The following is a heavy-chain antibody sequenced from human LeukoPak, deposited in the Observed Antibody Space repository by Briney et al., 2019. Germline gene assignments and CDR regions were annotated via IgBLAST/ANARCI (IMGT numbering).Heavy chain of an antibody. D-gene: IGHD2-2*01. CDR3: AKEDCSSTSCSPDY. J-gene: IGHJ4*02. CDR1: GLTLSIYG. Sequence: GGSLRLSCAASGLTLSIYGMHWVRQAPGKGLEWVAFIRSDGSIKYYGDSVKGRFTISRDNSKNTLYLQMNSLRAEDTAVYYCAKEDCSSTSCSPDYWGQGTLVTVSS. V-gene: IGHV3-30*02. CDR2: IRSDGSIK.